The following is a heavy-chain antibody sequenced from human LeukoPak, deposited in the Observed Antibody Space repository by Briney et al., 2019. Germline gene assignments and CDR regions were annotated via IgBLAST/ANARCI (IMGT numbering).Heavy chain of an antibody. CDR1: GYTFTGYY. D-gene: IGHD5-18*01. J-gene: IGHJ4*02. CDR3: ARGTAMIHYFDY. V-gene: IGHV1-2*02. CDR2: VNPNSGDT. Sequence: ASVKVSCKASGYTFTGYYMHWVRHAPGQGLEWMGWVNPNSGDTNYAQKFQGRVTMTRDTSISTAYMELSRLRSDDTAVYYCARGTAMIHYFDYWGQGTLVTVSS.